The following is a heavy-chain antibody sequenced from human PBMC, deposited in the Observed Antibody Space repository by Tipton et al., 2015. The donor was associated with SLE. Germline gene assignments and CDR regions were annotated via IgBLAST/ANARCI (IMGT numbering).Heavy chain of an antibody. CDR1: GVIFSTLA. CDR2: INQDGSRK. Sequence: SGVIFSTLAMSWVRQAPGKGLEWVANINQDGSRKHYVDSVKGRFSISRDNAKNSGYVQLNSLRAEDTAVYYCGSVDYPHYGVDVWGQGTTVTVSS. CDR3: GSVDYPHYGVDV. V-gene: IGHV3-7*01. D-gene: IGHD3-10*01. J-gene: IGHJ6*02.